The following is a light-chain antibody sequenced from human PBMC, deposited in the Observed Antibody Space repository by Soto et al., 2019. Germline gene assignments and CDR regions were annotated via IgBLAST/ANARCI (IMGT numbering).Light chain of an antibody. CDR3: QQYGSSPRVT. V-gene: IGKV3-20*01. Sequence: EIVLTQSPGTLSLSPGERATLSCRASQSVSSSYLAWYQQKPGQAPRLLIYGASGRATGIPDRFSGSGSGTDCTLTISRLEPEDFAVYYCQQYGSSPRVTFGGGTKVEIK. CDR2: GAS. CDR1: QSVSSSY. J-gene: IGKJ4*01.